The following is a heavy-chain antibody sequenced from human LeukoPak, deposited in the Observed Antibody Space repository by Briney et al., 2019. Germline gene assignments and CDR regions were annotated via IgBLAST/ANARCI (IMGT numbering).Heavy chain of an antibody. CDR3: ARGPTTVRGDRTKWFDP. CDR1: GGSISSYY. J-gene: IGHJ5*02. Sequence: SETLSLTCTVSGGSISSYYWSWIRQPPGKRLEWVGYIYYSGTTNYNPSLKSRVTISVDTSKNQFSLKLNSVTAADTAVYYCARGPTTVRGDRTKWFDPWGQGTLVTVSS. CDR2: IYYSGTT. V-gene: IGHV4-59*01. D-gene: IGHD3-10*01.